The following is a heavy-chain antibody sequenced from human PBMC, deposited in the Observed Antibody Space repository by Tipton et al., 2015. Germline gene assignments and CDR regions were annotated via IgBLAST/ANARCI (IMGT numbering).Heavy chain of an antibody. D-gene: IGHD3-16*01. J-gene: IGHJ6*02. CDR3: ARLHLGGVKSGLDV. CDR1: VGSVSSADYY. CDR2: ISYSGNT. Sequence: TLSLTCTVSVGSVSSADYYWGWIRQPPGKGLQWIGGISYSGNTYYNPSLKSRVTISVDKSKNQFSLKLSSVTAADTAVYYCARLHLGGVKSGLDVWGQGTTVTVSS. V-gene: IGHV4-39*07.